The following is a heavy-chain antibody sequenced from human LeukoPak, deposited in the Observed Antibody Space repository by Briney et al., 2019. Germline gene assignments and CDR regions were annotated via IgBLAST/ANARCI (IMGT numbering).Heavy chain of an antibody. CDR1: GVSITNYY. D-gene: IGHD1-26*01. Sequence: PSETLSLTCTVSGVSITNYYWAWIRQPAGKGLEWIGRMYISGSTNYNPSLKSRVSISIDKTKNQFYLKLRSVTAADTAIYYCARDYLVGAPLDSWGQGTLVTVSS. V-gene: IGHV4-4*07. CDR3: ARDYLVGAPLDS. CDR2: MYISGST. J-gene: IGHJ4*02.